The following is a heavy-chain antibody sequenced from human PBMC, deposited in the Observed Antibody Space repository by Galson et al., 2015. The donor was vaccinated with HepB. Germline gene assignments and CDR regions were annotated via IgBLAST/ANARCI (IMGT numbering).Heavy chain of an antibody. Sequence: SVKVSCKASGYTFTSYGISWVRQAPGQGLEWMGWISAYNGNTNYAQKLQGRVTMTTDTSTSTAYMELRSLRSDDTAVYYCARENGGSYFQNWFDPWGQGTLVTVSS. D-gene: IGHD1-26*01. CDR3: ARENGGSYFQNWFDP. J-gene: IGHJ5*02. V-gene: IGHV1-18*01. CDR2: ISAYNGNT. CDR1: GYTFTSYG.